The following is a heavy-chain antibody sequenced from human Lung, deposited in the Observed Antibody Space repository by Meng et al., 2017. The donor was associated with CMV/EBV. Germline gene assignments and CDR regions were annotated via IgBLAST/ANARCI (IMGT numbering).Heavy chain of an antibody. CDR1: VHSFRDYD. CDR2: INSYGGST. J-gene: IGHJ6*03. CDR3: ARDGSLNGPNSYYYNLVDV. Sequence: SVXVSXKASVHSFRDYDIHWVRRAPGQGLEWMGRINSYGGSTNYAQQLRGRVTMTRDTSTDTAYKELSRLTSDDAAVYYCARDGSLNGPNSYYYNLVDVXGRGXTVTVSS. V-gene: IGHV1-2*06. D-gene: IGHD2-2*03.